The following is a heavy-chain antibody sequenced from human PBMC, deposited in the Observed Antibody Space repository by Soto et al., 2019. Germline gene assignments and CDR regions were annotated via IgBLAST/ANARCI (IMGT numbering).Heavy chain of an antibody. V-gene: IGHV4-59*01. Sequence: PPGKGLEWIGSIYNRGGTNYNPSLKSRVTISVDTSKKQFSLKLTSVTAADTAVYYCARDPSGWAGYFDSWGQGALVTVSS. J-gene: IGHJ4*02. CDR2: IYNRGGT. CDR3: ARDPSGWAGYFDS. D-gene: IGHD6-19*01.